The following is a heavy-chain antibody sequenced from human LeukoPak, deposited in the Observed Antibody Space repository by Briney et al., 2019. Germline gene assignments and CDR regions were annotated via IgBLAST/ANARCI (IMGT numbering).Heavy chain of an antibody. CDR1: GGSFSDYY. V-gene: IGHV4-34*01. D-gene: IGHD3-22*01. J-gene: IGHJ4*02. CDR3: ARGRGLRTRYYYDSSGYYHGTEIDY. CDR2: INHSGST. Sequence: SETLSLTCAVDGGSFSDYYWSRIRQPPGKGLEWIGEINHSGSTNYNPSLKSRVTISVDTSKNQFSLKLSSVTAADTAVYYCARGRGLRTRYYYDSSGYYHGTEIDYWGQGTLVTVSS.